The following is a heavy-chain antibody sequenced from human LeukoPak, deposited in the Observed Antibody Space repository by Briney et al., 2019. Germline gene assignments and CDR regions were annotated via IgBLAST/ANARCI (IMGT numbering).Heavy chain of an antibody. CDR3: ARDRRFGIETDFDY. V-gene: IGHV1-69*01. CDR1: GGTFSSYA. D-gene: IGHD3-3*01. J-gene: IGHJ4*02. Sequence: SVKVSCKASGGTFSSYAISWVRQAPGQGLEWMGGIIPIFGTANYAQKFQGRVTITADESTSTAYMELSSLRSEDTAAYYCARDRRFGIETDFDYWGQGTLVTVSS. CDR2: IIPIFGTA.